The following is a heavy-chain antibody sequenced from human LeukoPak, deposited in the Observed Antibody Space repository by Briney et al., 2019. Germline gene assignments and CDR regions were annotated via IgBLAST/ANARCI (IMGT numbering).Heavy chain of an antibody. D-gene: IGHD6-13*01. CDR3: ATSSWYRLAY. CDR1: GVTFSDAF. J-gene: IGHJ4*02. V-gene: IGHV3-72*01. CDR2: SRNKVDSYTP. Sequence: PGGSLRLSCAAPGVTFSDAFMCWVRQAPGKGLEWVGRSRNKVDSYTPEHAASVKGRFTISRDESKNSLYLQISSLETEDAAVYYCATSSWYRLAYWGQGSLVTVSS.